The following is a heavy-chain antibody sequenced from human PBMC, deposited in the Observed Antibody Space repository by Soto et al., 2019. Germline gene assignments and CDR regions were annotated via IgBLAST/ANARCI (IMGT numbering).Heavy chain of an antibody. CDR1: GFTFSSYW. V-gene: IGHV3-7*05. CDR3: ARDQGAMIVVALGAFDI. D-gene: IGHD3-22*01. Sequence: EVQLVESGGGLVQPGGSLRLSCAASGFTFSSYWMSWVRQAPGKGLEWVANIKQDGSEKYYVDSVKGRFTISRDNAKNSLYLQMNSLRADDTAVYYCARDQGAMIVVALGAFDIWGQGTMVTVSS. J-gene: IGHJ3*02. CDR2: IKQDGSEK.